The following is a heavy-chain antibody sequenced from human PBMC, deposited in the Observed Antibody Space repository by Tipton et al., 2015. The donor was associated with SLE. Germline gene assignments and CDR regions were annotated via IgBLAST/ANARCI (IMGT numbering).Heavy chain of an antibody. CDR2: IYTGGTT. J-gene: IGHJ4*02. D-gene: IGHD2-2*01. V-gene: IGHV4-4*07. Sequence: TLSLTCTVSGGSISRYYWGWIRQPAGKGLEWVGRIYTGGTTKYKPSLESRVTLSVDASKDQFSLRLTSVTAADTAVYYCVVCSPSSCSYFDYWGQGRLVTVSS. CDR3: VVCSPSSCSYFDY. CDR1: GGSISRYY.